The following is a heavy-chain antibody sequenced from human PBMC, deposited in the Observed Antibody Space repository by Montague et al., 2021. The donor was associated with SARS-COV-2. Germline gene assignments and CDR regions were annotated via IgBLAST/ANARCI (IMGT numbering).Heavy chain of an antibody. CDR2: IYYTGET. CDR3: ARFWSGYVDR. D-gene: IGHD3-3*01. CDR1: GGSIRSYY. Sequence: SETLSLTCSFSGGSIRSYYWSWIRLPPGKPLEWLGYIYYTGETTXXPSLKSRVTISVDTSRSQFSPRLTSVTAADTAVYFCARFWSGYVDRWSQGTLVTVSS. V-gene: IGHV4-59*01. J-gene: IGHJ4*02.